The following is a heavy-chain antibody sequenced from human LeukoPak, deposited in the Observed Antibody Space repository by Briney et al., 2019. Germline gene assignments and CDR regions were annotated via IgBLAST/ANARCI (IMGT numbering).Heavy chain of an antibody. CDR1: GVSISSYY. CDR2: IYYSGST. V-gene: IGHV4-59*01. D-gene: IGHD3-22*01. CDR3: ARGADYYDRSGYQIYYYYYYMDV. Sequence: SETLSLTCTVSGVSISSYYWSWLRQPPGKGLEWIGYIYYSGSTNYNPSLKSRVTISVDTSKTQCSLKLKSVTAADTAVYYCARGADYYDRSGYQIYYYYYYMDVWGKGTTVTVSS. J-gene: IGHJ6*03.